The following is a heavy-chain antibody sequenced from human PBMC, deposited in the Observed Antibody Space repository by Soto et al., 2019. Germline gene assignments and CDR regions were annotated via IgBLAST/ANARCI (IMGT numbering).Heavy chain of an antibody. CDR2: INPANGNT. CDR1: GYTFTAYA. Sequence: QVQLAQSGAEERKPGASVKVSCEATGYTFTAYAMHWVRQAPGQRLEWMGWINPANGNTKDSQKFQGRXTXTXXTYANTVYMELNSLPSEDTAMYYCTRSAISPYGGLIGPFDYWGQGNLVTVSS. V-gene: IGHV1-3*05. CDR3: TRSAISPYGGLIGPFDY. D-gene: IGHD3-16*02. J-gene: IGHJ4*02.